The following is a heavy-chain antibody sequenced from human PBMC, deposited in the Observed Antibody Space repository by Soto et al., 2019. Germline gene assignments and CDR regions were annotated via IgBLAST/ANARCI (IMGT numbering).Heavy chain of an antibody. CDR1: GGSISSSSYY. J-gene: IGHJ6*03. V-gene: IGHV4-39*01. CDR3: ARRPYCSSTSCYYYYYMDV. CDR2: IYYSGST. Sequence: QLQLQESGPGLVKPSETLSLTCTVSGGSISSSSYYWGWIRQPPGKGLEWIGSIYYSGSTYYNPSLKSRVTISVDTSKNQFSLKLSSVTAADTAVYYCARRPYCSSTSCYYYYYMDVWGKGTTVTVSS. D-gene: IGHD2-2*01.